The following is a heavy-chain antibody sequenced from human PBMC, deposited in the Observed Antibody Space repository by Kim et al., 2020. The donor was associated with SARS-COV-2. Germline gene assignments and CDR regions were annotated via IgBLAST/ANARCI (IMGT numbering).Heavy chain of an antibody. V-gene: IGHV4-34*01. CDR3: ARGRPLRARIFGVVIPHDY. CDR1: GGSFSGYY. Sequence: SETLSLTCAVYGGSFSGYYWSWIRQPPGKGLEWIGEINHSGSTNYNPSLKSRVTISVDTSKNQFSLKLSSVTAADTAVYYCARGRPLRARIFGVVIPHDYWGQGTLVTVSS. CDR2: INHSGST. D-gene: IGHD3-3*01. J-gene: IGHJ4*02.